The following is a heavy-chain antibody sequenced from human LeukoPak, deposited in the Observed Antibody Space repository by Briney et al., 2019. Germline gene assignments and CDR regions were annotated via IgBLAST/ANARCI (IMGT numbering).Heavy chain of an antibody. V-gene: IGHV4-34*01. D-gene: IGHD3-3*01. CDR2: INHSGST. CDR1: GFTFSSAW. J-gene: IGHJ4*02. Sequence: GSLRLSCAASGFTFSSAWMTWIRQPPGKGLEWIGEINHSGSTNYNPSLKSRGTISVDTSKNQFSLNLSSMTAADTAVYYCASLEWSSSPRFDYWGQGTLVTVSS. CDR3: ASLEWSSSPRFDY.